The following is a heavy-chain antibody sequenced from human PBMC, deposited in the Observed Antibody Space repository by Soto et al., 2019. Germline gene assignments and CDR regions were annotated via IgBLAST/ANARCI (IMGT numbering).Heavy chain of an antibody. D-gene: IGHD1-26*01. CDR3: TREAWELPAGWFDP. CDR2: ISYDETKT. J-gene: IGHJ5*02. CDR1: GFTFSTYA. V-gene: IGHV3-30-3*01. Sequence: QVQLVESGGGVVQPGKSLRLSCAASGFTFSTYAFHWVRQAPGKGLEWVAAISYDETKTDYADSVKGRFTVSRDISTNKLFLQMHSLRREDTAVYYCTREAWELPAGWFDPWGQGTLVTVSS.